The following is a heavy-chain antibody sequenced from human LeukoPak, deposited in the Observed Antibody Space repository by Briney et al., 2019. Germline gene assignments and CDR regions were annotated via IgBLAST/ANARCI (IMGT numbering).Heavy chain of an antibody. CDR2: IYTTGST. Sequence: SETLSLTCTVSGGSISSGTYYWTWIRQPAGKGLEWIGRIYTTGSTNYNPSLKGQVTMSTDTSKNQFSLKLSSVTAADTAVYYCARVTTGGYYNCWGQGTLVTVSS. V-gene: IGHV4-61*02. CDR1: GGSISSGTYY. D-gene: IGHD3-22*01. J-gene: IGHJ4*02. CDR3: ARVTTGGYYNC.